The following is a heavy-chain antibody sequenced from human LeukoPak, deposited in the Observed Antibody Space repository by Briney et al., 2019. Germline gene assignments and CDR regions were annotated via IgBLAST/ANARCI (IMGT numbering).Heavy chain of an antibody. V-gene: IGHV4-34*01. J-gene: IGHJ5*02. CDR1: GGSFSGYY. D-gene: IGHD2-2*01. CDR3: ARSYCSSTSCYAVGGGWFDP. CDR2: INHSGST. Sequence: KPSETLSLTCAVYGGSFSGYYWSWIRQPPGKGLEWIGEINHSGSTNYNPSLKSRVTISVDTSKNQFSLKLSSVTAAGTAVYYCARSYCSSTSCYAVGGGWFDPWGQGTLVTVSS.